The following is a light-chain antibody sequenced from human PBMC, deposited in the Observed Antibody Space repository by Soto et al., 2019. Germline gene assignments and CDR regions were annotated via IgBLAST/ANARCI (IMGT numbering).Light chain of an antibody. CDR1: QSVSSSY. CDR3: QQYGSSPLT. V-gene: IGKV3-20*01. Sequence: EIVLTQSPGTLSLSPGERATLSCRASQSVSSSYLGWYQQKPGHAPRLLIYGASSRATGIPDRFSGSGSGTDFTLTISRLEPEDFAVYYCQQYGSSPLTFGPGTKVDIK. J-gene: IGKJ3*01. CDR2: GAS.